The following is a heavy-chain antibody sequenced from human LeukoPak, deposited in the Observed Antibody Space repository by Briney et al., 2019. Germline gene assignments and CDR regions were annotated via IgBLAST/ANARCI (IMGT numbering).Heavy chain of an antibody. J-gene: IGHJ4*01. D-gene: IGHD3-10*01. Sequence: SQTLSLTCTVSGDSISSGGYYWSWIRQHLGKGLEWIGYIYYSVSTCYNPSLKSRVTLSVYTSKNQFSLKLSSVSAADTAVYYCARDLGRRRGFFDYWGQRTLATVSS. CDR3: ARDLGRRRGFFDY. V-gene: IGHV4-31*03. CDR2: IYYSVST. CDR1: GDSISSGGYY.